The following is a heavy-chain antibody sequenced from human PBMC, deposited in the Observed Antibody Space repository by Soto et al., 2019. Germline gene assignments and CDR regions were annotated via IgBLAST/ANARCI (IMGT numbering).Heavy chain of an antibody. J-gene: IGHJ6*02. CDR1: GFTFSNYG. CDR3: TKRRNVLRFLEWSSGMEV. D-gene: IGHD3-3*01. CDR2: ISDDGSNK. V-gene: IGHV3-30*18. Sequence: GGSLRLSCAASGFTFSNYGMHWVRQAPGKGLEWVAFISDDGSNKYYADSMKGRFTMSRDNSKSTLYLQMNSLRVEDTAVYHCTKRRNVLRFLEWSSGMEVWGQGTTVTVSS.